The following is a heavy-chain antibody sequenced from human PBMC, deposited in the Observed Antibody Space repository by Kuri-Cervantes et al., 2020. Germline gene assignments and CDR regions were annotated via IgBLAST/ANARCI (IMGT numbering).Heavy chain of an antibody. CDR1: GFTFSSYG. Sequence: GGSLRLSCAASGFTFSSYGMHWVRQAPGKGLEWVAVIWYDGSNKYYADSVKGRFTISRDNSKNTLYLQMNSLRAEDTAVYYCARDRKPGGYYYYGMDVWGQGTTVTVSS. V-gene: IGHV3-33*01. J-gene: IGHJ6*02. D-gene: IGHD3-10*01. CDR3: ARDRKPGGYYYYGMDV. CDR2: IWYDGSNK.